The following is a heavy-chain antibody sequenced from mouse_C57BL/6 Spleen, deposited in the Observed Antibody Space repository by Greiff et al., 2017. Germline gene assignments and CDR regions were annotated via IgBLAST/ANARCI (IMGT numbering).Heavy chain of an antibody. CDR1: GYTFTSYW. V-gene: IGHV1-69*01. CDR2: IDPTDSST. Sequence: QVQLQQPGAELVMPGASVKLSCKASGYTFTSYWMHWVKQRPGQGLEWIGEIDPTDSSTNYNQKFQGKSTLTVDQSSSTADMQLSSLTPEDSAVYYCARAPFGVVASYYYFDDWGQGTTLTVSS. D-gene: IGHD1-1*01. J-gene: IGHJ2*01. CDR3: ARAPFGVVASYYYFDD.